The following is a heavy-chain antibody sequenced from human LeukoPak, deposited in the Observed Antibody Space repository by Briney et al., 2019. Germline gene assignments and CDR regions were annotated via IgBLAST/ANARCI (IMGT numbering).Heavy chain of an antibody. V-gene: IGHV3-48*01. J-gene: IGHJ6*03. CDR3: AGGCSSTCCPDAYYYYYYYMDV. D-gene: IGHD2-2*01. CDR1: GFTFSSYS. Sequence: GGSLRLSCAASGFTFSSYSMNWVRQAPGKGLEWVSYISSSSSTIYYADSVKGRFTISRDNAKNSLYLQMNSLRAEDTAVYYCAGGCSSTCCPDAYYYYYYYMDVWGKGTTVTVSS. CDR2: ISSSSSTI.